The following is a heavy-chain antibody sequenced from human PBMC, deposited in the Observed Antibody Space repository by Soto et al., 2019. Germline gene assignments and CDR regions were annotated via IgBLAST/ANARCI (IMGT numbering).Heavy chain of an antibody. CDR2: MNPNSGNT. J-gene: IGHJ4*02. CDR3: ARGLRGMITFGGVTAFDY. V-gene: IGHV1-8*01. D-gene: IGHD3-16*01. Sequence: ASVKVSCKASGYTFTSYDINWVRQATGQGLEWMGWMNPNSGNTGYAQKFQGRVTMTRNTSISTAYMELSSLRSEDTAVYHCARGLRGMITFGGVTAFDYWGQGTLVTVSS. CDR1: GYTFTSYD.